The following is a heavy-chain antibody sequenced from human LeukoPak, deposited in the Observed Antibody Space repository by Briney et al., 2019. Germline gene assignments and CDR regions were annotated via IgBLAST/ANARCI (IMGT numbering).Heavy chain of an antibody. CDR3: ARDHGGNRRHLPAGSGIAAAAPGGY. D-gene: IGHD6-13*01. J-gene: IGHJ4*02. CDR1: GYTFTSYY. V-gene: IGHV1-46*01. CDR2: INPSGGST. Sequence: GASVKVSCKASGYTFTSYYMHWVRQAPGQGLEWMGIINPSGGSTSYAQKFQGRVTMTRDTSTSTVYMELSSLRSEDTAVYYCARDHGGNRRHLPAGSGIAAAAPGGYWGQGTLVTVSS.